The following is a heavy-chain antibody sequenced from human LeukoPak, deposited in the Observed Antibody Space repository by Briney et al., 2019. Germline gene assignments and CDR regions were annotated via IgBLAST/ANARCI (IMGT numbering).Heavy chain of an antibody. V-gene: IGHV3-23*01. Sequence: GGSLRLSCAASGFTFSSYAMSWVRQAPGKGLEWVSAISGSGGSTYYADSVKGRFTISRDNSKNTLYLQMNSLRAEDTAVYYCAKDRLSSGWYDPYFDYWGQGTLVTVSS. CDR1: GFTFSSYA. J-gene: IGHJ4*02. D-gene: IGHD6-19*01. CDR3: AKDRLSSGWYDPYFDY. CDR2: ISGSGGST.